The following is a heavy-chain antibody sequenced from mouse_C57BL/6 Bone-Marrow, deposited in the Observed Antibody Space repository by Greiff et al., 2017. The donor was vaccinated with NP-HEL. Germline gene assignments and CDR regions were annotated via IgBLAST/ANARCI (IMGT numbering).Heavy chain of an antibody. CDR2: ISSGSSTI. Sequence: EVKLVESGGGLVKPGGSLKLSCAASGFTFSDYGMHWVRQAPEKGLEWVAYISSGSSTIYYADTVKGRFTISRDNAKNTLFLQMTSLRSEDTAMYYCARHDYYDDMDYWGQGTSVTVSS. V-gene: IGHV5-17*01. J-gene: IGHJ4*01. CDR1: GFTFSDYG. CDR3: ARHDYYDDMDY.